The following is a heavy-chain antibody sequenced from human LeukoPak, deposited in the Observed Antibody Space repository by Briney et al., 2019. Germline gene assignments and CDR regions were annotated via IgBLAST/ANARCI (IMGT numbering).Heavy chain of an antibody. CDR1: GYSINNYW. V-gene: IGHV5-51*01. CDR2: IYPADSDI. J-gene: IGHJ5*02. D-gene: IGHD4-23*01. Sequence: GESLKISCQGSGYSINNYWIGWVRQMPGKSLEWMGIIYPADSDIRYSPSFQGQVTISADKSISTAYLQWSSLKASDTAMYYCATWDFGNGSPENWFDPWGQGTLVTVSS. CDR3: ATWDFGNGSPENWFDP.